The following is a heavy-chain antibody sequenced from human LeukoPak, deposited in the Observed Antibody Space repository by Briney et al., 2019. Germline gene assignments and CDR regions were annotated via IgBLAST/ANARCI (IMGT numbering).Heavy chain of an antibody. V-gene: IGHV3-21*06. Sequence: GGSLRLSCEASGFTFSSYSMNWVRQAPGKGLEGASSISSSSSYIYYADSVKGRFTISRDNAKNSLFLQMDGLRVDDTAVYFCARDGRGGHNDFWGQGTLITVSS. J-gene: IGHJ4*02. CDR1: GFTFSSYS. D-gene: IGHD4-23*01. CDR3: ARDGRGGHNDF. CDR2: ISSSSSYI.